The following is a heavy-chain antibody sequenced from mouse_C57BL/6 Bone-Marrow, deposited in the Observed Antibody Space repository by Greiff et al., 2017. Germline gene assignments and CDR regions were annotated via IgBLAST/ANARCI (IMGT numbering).Heavy chain of an antibody. CDR3: ARESWGSYAFDY. CDR1: GYTFTSYW. Sequence: VQLQQPGAELVKPGASVKMSCKASGYTFTSYWITWVKQRPGQGLEWIGDIYPGSGSTNYNEKFKSKATLTVDTSSNTAYMQLSSLTSEDSAVYYCARESWGSYAFDYWGRGTTLTVAS. V-gene: IGHV1-55*01. D-gene: IGHD1-1*02. J-gene: IGHJ2*01. CDR2: IYPGSGST.